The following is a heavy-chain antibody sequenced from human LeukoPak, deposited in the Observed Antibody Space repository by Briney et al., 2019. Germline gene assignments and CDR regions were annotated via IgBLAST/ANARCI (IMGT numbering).Heavy chain of an antibody. D-gene: IGHD1-1*01. Sequence: GGSLRLSCAASGFTFSSHVLSWVRQAPGKGLEWVSSISDSGDNTYYADSVKGRFTISRDNSQNTLHLEMNSLRAEDAAVYFCAKGGSLIDYWGQGTLVSVTS. CDR3: AKGGSLIDY. J-gene: IGHJ4*02. CDR2: ISDSGDNT. CDR1: GFTFSSHV. V-gene: IGHV3-23*01.